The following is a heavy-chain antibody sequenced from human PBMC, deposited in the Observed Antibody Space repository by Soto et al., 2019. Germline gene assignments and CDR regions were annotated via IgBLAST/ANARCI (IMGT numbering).Heavy chain of an antibody. CDR2: IKLDGSEK. CDR1: GFTFSSYW. CDR3: ARVRTPFKYYFDS. Sequence: EVQLVESGGGLVQPGGSLRLSCAASGFTFSSYWMSWVRQAPGKGLEWVANIKLDGSEKYYVYFVTGRFTISRDNAKNSLYLQMNSLRAEDTAVYYCARVRTPFKYYFDSWGQGTLVTVSS. V-gene: IGHV3-7*01. J-gene: IGHJ4*02.